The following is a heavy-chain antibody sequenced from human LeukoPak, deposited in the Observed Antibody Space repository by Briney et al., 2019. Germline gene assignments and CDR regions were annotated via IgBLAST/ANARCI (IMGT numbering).Heavy chain of an antibody. CDR3: ARQPNVSGYLMN. J-gene: IGHJ4*02. V-gene: IGHV4-39*01. CDR2: IYYSGST. Sequence: SETLSLTCTVSGGSISSSSYYWGWIRQPPGKGLEWIGSIYYSGSTYYSPSLKSRVTISVDTSKNQFSLKLSSVTAADTAVYYCARQPNVSGYLMNWGQGTLVTVSS. D-gene: IGHD5-12*01. CDR1: GGSISSSSYY.